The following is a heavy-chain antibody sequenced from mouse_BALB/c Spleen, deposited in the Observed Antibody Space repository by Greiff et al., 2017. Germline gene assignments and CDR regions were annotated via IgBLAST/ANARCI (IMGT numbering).Heavy chain of an antibody. CDR2: INSNGGST. V-gene: IGHV5-6-3*01. CDR3: ARDGNYRYYAMDY. D-gene: IGHD2-1*01. J-gene: IGHJ4*01. CDR1: GFTFSSYG. Sequence: EVQRVESGGGLVQPGGSLKLSCAASGFTFSSYGMSWVRQTPDKRLELVATINSNGGSTYYPDSVKGRFTISRDNAKNTLYLQMSSLKSEDTAMYYCARDGNYRYYAMDYWGQGTSVTVSS.